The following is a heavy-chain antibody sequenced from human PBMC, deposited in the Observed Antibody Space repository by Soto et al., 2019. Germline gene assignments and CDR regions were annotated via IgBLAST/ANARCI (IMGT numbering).Heavy chain of an antibody. J-gene: IGHJ2*01. Sequence: EVQLLESGGGLVQPGGSLRLSCAASGFTFSSYAMNWVRQAPGKGLEWVSAISGSGGSTYYADSVKGRFTISRDNSKNTLYLQMNSRRAEDTAVYYCAKTPIAYILTGYQGYFDLWGRGTLVTVSS. CDR1: GFTFSSYA. CDR3: AKTPIAYILTGYQGYFDL. V-gene: IGHV3-23*01. CDR2: ISGSGGST. D-gene: IGHD3-9*01.